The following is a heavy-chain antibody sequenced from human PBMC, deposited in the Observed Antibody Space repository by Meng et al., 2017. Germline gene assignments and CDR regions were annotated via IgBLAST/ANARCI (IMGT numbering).Heavy chain of an antibody. V-gene: IGHV3-48*03. CDR2: ISSSGSTI. J-gene: IGHJ6*02. Sequence: GSLRLSCAASGFTFSSYEMNWVRQAPGKGLEWVSYISSSGSTIYYADSVKGRFTISRDNAKNSLYLQMNSLRAEDTAVYYCARSLYSSSWYIPLNYYGMDVWGQGTTVTVSS. CDR3: ARSLYSSSWYIPLNYYGMDV. D-gene: IGHD6-13*01. CDR1: GFTFSSYE.